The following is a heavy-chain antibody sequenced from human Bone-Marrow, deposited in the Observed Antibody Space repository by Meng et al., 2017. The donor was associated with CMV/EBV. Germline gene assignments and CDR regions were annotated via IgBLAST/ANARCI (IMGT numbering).Heavy chain of an antibody. CDR1: GFSLNTSGVG. CDR2: IYWNDDK. CDR3: AHRVGIAVAGNFDY. D-gene: IGHD6-19*01. V-gene: IGHV2-5*01. Sequence: SGPPLVKPTQTLTLNCPFSGFSLNTSGVGVGWIRQPPGKALEWLALIYWNDDKRYSPSLKSRLTITKDTSKNQVVLTMTNMDPVDAATYNCAHRVGIAVAGNFDYWGQGTLVTVSS. J-gene: IGHJ4*02.